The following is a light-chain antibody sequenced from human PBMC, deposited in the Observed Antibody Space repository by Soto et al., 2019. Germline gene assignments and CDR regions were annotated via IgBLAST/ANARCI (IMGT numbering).Light chain of an antibody. CDR2: EVS. CDR1: SSDVGGYNY. Sequence: QSVLTQPPSASGSPGQSVTIPCTGTSSDVGGYNYVSWYQQHPGKAPKLMIYEVSKRPSGVPDRFSGSKSGNTASLTVSGLQAEDEADYYCSSYAGSNNVVLGGGTKLTVL. CDR3: SSYAGSNNVV. J-gene: IGLJ2*01. V-gene: IGLV2-8*01.